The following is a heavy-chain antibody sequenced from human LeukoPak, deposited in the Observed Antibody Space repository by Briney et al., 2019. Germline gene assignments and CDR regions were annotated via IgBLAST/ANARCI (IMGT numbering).Heavy chain of an antibody. CDR1: GYTFTGYY. J-gene: IGHJ4*02. CDR2: INPNSGGT. CDR3: ARDGYDILTGYYFDY. D-gene: IGHD3-9*01. Sequence: ASLKVSFKASGYTFTGYYMHWVRQATGQGLEWIVWINPNSGGTNYAQKFQGRVTMIRDTSISTAYMELSRLRSDDTAVYYCARDGYDILTGYYFDYWGQGTLVTVSS. V-gene: IGHV1-2*02.